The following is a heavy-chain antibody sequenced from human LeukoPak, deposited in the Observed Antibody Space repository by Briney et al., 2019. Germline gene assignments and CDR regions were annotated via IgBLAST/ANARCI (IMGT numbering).Heavy chain of an antibody. D-gene: IGHD4-23*01. V-gene: IGHV4-61*08. CDR1: GGSISSGGYY. J-gene: IGHJ4*02. CDR2: IYYSGST. CDR3: ARMMRTTVVAPGAFDY. Sequence: SETLSLTCTVSGGSISSGGYYWSWIRQPPGKGLEWIGYIYYSGSTNYNPSLKSRVTISVDTSKNQFSLKLSSVTAADTAVYYCARMMRTTVVAPGAFDYWGQGTLVTVSS.